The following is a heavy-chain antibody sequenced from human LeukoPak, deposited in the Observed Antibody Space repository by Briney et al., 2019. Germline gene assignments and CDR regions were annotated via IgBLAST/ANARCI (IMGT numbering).Heavy chain of an antibody. CDR2: ISSSSSYI. D-gene: IGHD3-10*01. J-gene: IGHJ4*02. Sequence: SGGALRLSCAASGFTFSSYSMNWVRQAPGKGLEWVSSISSSSSYIYYADSVKGRFTISRDNAKNSLYLQMNSLRAEDTAVYYCARDPSALYVLLWFGELDYWGQGTLVTVSS. V-gene: IGHV3-21*01. CDR3: ARDPSALYVLLWFGELDY. CDR1: GFTFSSYS.